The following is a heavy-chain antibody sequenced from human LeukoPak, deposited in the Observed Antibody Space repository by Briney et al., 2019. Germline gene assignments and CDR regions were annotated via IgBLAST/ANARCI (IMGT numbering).Heavy chain of an antibody. V-gene: IGHV4-39*01. J-gene: IGHJ4*02. CDR1: GPSISSSRYC. Sequence: PSETRSLTCPVSGPSISSSRYCWGRIRQPPGKGLEWIGSIYYSGSTYYNPSLKSRVTISVDTSKNQFSLKLSSVTAADTAVYYCARYDSSGYYLGKVDYWGQGTLVTVSS. CDR2: IYYSGST. D-gene: IGHD3-22*01. CDR3: ARYDSSGYYLGKVDY.